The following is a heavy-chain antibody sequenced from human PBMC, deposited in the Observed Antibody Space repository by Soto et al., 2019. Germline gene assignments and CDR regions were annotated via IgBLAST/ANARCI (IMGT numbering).Heavy chain of an antibody. CDR2: INHSGST. J-gene: IGHJ5*02. Sequence: SETLSLTCAVYGGSFSGYYWSWIRQPPGKGLEWIGEINHSGSTNYNPSLKSRVTISVDTSKNQFSLKLSSVTAADTAVYYCARGLRYFGPWGHGTLVTVSS. V-gene: IGHV4-34*01. CDR3: ARGLRYFGP. CDR1: GGSFSGYY. D-gene: IGHD3-9*01.